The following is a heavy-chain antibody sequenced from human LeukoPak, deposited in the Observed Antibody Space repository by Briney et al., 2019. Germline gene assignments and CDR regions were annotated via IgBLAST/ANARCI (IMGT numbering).Heavy chain of an antibody. V-gene: IGHV1-18*01. J-gene: IGHJ1*01. CDR1: GYTFTSYG. Sequence: ASVKVSCKASGYTFTSYGISWVRQAPGQGLEWMGWISAYNGNKNYAQKLQGRVTMTTDTSTSTAYMELRSLRSDDTAVYYCARASIAVAGLGHFQHWGQGTLVTVSS. CDR2: ISAYNGNK. CDR3: ARASIAVAGLGHFQH. D-gene: IGHD6-19*01.